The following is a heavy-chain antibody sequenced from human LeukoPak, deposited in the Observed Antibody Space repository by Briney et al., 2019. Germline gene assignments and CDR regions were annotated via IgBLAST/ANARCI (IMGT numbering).Heavy chain of an antibody. CDR3: ARGRGSSWYSYYYYMDV. J-gene: IGHJ6*03. D-gene: IGHD6-13*01. CDR1: GYTFTSYG. Sequence: ASVKVSCKASGYTFTSYGINWVRQATGQGLEWMGWMNPNSGNTGYAQKFQGRVTITRNTSISTAYMELSSLRSEDTAVYYCARGRGSSWYSYYYYMDVWGKGTTVTVSS. V-gene: IGHV1-8*03. CDR2: MNPNSGNT.